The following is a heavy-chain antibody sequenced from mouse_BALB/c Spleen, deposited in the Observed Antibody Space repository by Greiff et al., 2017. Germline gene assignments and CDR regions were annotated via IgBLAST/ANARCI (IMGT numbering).Heavy chain of an antibody. Sequence: LVESGAELMKPGASVKISCKATGYTFSSYWIEWVKQRPGHGLEWIGEILPGSGSTNYNEKFKGKATFTADTSSNTAYMQLSSLTSEDSAVYYCARETTGTWFAYWGQGTLVTVSA. CDR3: ARETTGTWFAY. D-gene: IGHD4-1*02. V-gene: IGHV1-9*01. CDR1: GYTFSSYW. J-gene: IGHJ3*01. CDR2: ILPGSGST.